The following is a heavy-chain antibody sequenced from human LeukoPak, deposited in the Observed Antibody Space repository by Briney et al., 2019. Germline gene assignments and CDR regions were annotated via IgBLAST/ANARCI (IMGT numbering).Heavy chain of an antibody. CDR3: YGMDV. J-gene: IGHJ6*02. Sequence: GSLRLSCAASGFTVSSSYMSWVRQAPGKGLEWVSGISWNSGSIGYADSVKGRFTISRDNAKNSLYLQMNSLRAEDTAVYYCYGMDVWGQGTTVTVSS. CDR2: ISWNSGSI. V-gene: IGHV3-48*04. CDR1: GFTVSSSY.